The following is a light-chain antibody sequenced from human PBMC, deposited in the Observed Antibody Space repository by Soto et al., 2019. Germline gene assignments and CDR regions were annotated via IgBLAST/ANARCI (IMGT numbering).Light chain of an antibody. J-gene: IGKJ1*01. CDR1: QSVSAN. V-gene: IGKV3-15*01. Sequence: EIVMTQSPATLSVSPGERATLSCRASQSVSANLAWYQHKPGQAPRLLIYGASTRATGIPARFSGSGSGTEFTLTISSLQSEDFAVYYCQQYVRSPWTFGQGTKVDIK. CDR2: GAS. CDR3: QQYVRSPWT.